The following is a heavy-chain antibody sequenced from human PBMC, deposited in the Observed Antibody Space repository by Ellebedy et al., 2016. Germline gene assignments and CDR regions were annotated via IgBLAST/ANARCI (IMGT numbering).Heavy chain of an antibody. CDR2: FDPEDGET. D-gene: IGHD7-27*01. CDR3: ARQDTGAHDAFDI. V-gene: IGHV1-24*01. CDR1: GYTLTELS. J-gene: IGHJ3*02. Sequence: ASVKVSXXVSGYTLTELSMHWVRQAPGKGLEWMGGFDPEDGETIYAQKFQGRVTMTEDTSTDTAYMELSSLRSEDTAVYYCARQDTGAHDAFDIWGQGTMVTVSS.